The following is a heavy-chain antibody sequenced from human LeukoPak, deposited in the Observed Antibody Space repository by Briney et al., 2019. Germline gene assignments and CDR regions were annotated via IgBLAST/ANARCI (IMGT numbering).Heavy chain of an antibody. D-gene: IGHD2-2*01. Sequence: LETLSLTCIVSDGSISGNSHYWGWIRQPPGKGLEWIGSIYYSGSTHYNPSLKSRVTISVDTSKNQFSLKLSSMTAADTAVYYCARNCSSASCYGYFDFWGQGTLVTVSS. V-gene: IGHV4-39*01. J-gene: IGHJ4*02. CDR2: IYYSGST. CDR1: DGSISGNSHY. CDR3: ARNCSSASCYGYFDF.